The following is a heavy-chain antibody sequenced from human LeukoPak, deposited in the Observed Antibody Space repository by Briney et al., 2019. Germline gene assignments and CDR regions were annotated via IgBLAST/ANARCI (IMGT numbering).Heavy chain of an antibody. CDR3: ARMGATTPHSANPDF. CDR2: IYYSGAA. J-gene: IGHJ4*02. CDR1: GGSISNYF. Sequence: SETLSLTCTVSGGSISNYFWSWIRQPPGKGLEWIGYIYYSGAANYSPSLRSRLTLSVDTSKNHFYMKLNSVTAADTAVYYCARMGATTPHSANPDFWGQGTLVTVSS. V-gene: IGHV4-59*01. D-gene: IGHD1-1*01.